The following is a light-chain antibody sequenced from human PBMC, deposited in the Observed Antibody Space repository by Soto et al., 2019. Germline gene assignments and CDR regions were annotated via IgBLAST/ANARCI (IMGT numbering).Light chain of an antibody. CDR1: SGDVGRYNF. J-gene: IGLJ1*01. CDR2: EVS. V-gene: IGLV2-8*01. CDR3: GAYEGQAVGYV. Sequence: QSALTQPPSASGSLGQSVTISCTGTSGDVGRYNFVCWYQQQPGNAPKVISNEVSKRPSGVPDRFSGSKSGATASLTVSGLQAEDEADYYCGAYEGQAVGYVFGGGTKVTVL.